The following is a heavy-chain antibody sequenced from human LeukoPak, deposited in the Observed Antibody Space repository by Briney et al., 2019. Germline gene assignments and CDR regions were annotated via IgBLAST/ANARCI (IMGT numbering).Heavy chain of an antibody. V-gene: IGHV3-48*01. Sequence: GGSLRLSCAASGFTFSSYSMNWVRQAPGKGLEWVSYISSSSSTIYYADSGKGRFTISRDNAKNSLCLHMNSLRAEDTAVYYCARDTGYSYENWFDPWGQGTLVTVSS. CDR3: ARDTGYSYENWFDP. J-gene: IGHJ5*02. D-gene: IGHD5-18*01. CDR2: ISSSSSTI. CDR1: GFTFSSYS.